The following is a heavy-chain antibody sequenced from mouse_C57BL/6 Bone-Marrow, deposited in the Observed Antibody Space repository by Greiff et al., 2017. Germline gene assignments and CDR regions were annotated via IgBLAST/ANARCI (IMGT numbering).Heavy chain of an antibody. D-gene: IGHD1-1*01. Sequence: VQLQQPGTELVKPGASVKLSCKASGYTFTSYWMHWVKQRPGQGLEWIGNINPSNGGTNYNEKFKSKATLTVDKSSSTAYMQLSSLTSEDSAVHYCARRAYGSPWYFDVWGTGTTVTVSS. J-gene: IGHJ1*03. CDR3: ARRAYGSPWYFDV. V-gene: IGHV1-53*01. CDR1: GYTFTSYW. CDR2: INPSNGGT.